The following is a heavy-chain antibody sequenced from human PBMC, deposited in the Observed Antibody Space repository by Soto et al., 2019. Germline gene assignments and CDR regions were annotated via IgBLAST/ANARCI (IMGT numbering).Heavy chain of an antibody. D-gene: IGHD6-19*01. J-gene: IGHJ4*02. Sequence: GGSLRLSCAASGFTFSSYWMSWVRQAPGKGLEWVANIKQDGSEKYYVDSVKGRFTISRDNAKNSLYLQMNSLRAEDTAVYYCARADEQWLVREYYFDYWGQGTLVTVSS. CDR3: ARADEQWLVREYYFDY. CDR1: GFTFSSYW. V-gene: IGHV3-7*05. CDR2: IKQDGSEK.